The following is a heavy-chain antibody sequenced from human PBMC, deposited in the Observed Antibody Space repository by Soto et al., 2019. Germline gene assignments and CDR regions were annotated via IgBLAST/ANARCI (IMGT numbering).Heavy chain of an antibody. J-gene: IGHJ6*02. CDR2: IIPIFGTA. Sequence: SVKVSCKASGGTFSRYSISWVRQAPGQGLEWMGGIIPIFGTANYAQKFQGGVTITADESTSTAYMELSSLRSEDTAVYYCARGVGLNYDILTGPSGYYYYGMDVWGQGTTVTVSS. CDR3: ARGVGLNYDILTGPSGYYYYGMDV. V-gene: IGHV1-69*13. D-gene: IGHD3-9*01. CDR1: GGTFSRYS.